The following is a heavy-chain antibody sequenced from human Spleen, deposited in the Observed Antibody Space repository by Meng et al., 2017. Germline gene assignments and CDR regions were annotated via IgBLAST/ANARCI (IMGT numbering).Heavy chain of an antibody. D-gene: IGHD3-10*01. CDR2: MNPNSGNT. J-gene: IGHJ2*01. CDR3: ARGAGGYYGSGSYYNWYFDL. Sequence: ASVKVSCKATGYTFTSYDINWVRQATGQGLEWMGRMNPNSGNTDYAQNFQGRVTMTRDTSTSTAYMELSSLRSEDTAVYYCARGAGGYYGSGSYYNWYFDLWGRGTLVTVSS. V-gene: IGHV1-8*02. CDR1: GYTFTSYD.